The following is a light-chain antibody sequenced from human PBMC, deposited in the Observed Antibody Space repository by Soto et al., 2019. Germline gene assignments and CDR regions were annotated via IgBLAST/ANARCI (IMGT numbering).Light chain of an antibody. Sequence: EIVLTQSPGTLSLSPGERATLSCRASQTVSSSYLAWYQKTPGQAPRLLIYAASSRATGIPDRFSGSGSGTDFTLTISRLEPEDVAVYYCQQYRSSPRTFGQGTKVEIK. V-gene: IGKV3-20*01. CDR1: QTVSSSY. J-gene: IGKJ1*01. CDR3: QQYRSSPRT. CDR2: AAS.